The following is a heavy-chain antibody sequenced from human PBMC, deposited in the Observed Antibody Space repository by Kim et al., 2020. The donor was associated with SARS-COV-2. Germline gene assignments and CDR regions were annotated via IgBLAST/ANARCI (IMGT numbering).Heavy chain of an antibody. J-gene: IGHJ4*02. V-gene: IGHV3-30*18. Sequence: GGSLRLSCAASGFTFSSYGMHWVRQAPGKGLEWVAVISYDGSNKYYADSVKGRFTISRDNSKNTLYLQMNSLRAEDTAVYYCAKERRSSSSWNAYYFDYWGQGTLVTVSS. CDR3: AKERRSSSSWNAYYFDY. CDR1: GFTFSSYG. CDR2: ISYDGSNK. D-gene: IGHD6-6*01.